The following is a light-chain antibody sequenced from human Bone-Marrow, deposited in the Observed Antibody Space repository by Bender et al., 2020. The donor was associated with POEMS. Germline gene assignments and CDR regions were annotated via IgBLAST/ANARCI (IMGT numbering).Light chain of an antibody. Sequence: QSVVTQPPSLSEAPRQRVTISCSGSSSNIGNHGVNWYQQLPGEAPKLLIYYDDLLTPGVSDRFSASKSGTSASLAISELQSEDEALYYRSAWDDGLSDSVFGGGTKLT. CDR3: SAWDDGLSDSV. J-gene: IGLJ2*01. CDR2: YDD. V-gene: IGLV1-36*01. CDR1: SSNIGNHG.